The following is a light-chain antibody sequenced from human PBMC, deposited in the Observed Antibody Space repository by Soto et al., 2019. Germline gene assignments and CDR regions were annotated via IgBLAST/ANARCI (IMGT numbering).Light chain of an antibody. CDR3: QQYYSTPLT. CDR2: LAS. V-gene: IGKV4-1*01. J-gene: IGKJ4*01. CDR1: QSVLYSSNNKNY. Sequence: DIVMTQSPDSLAVSLGERATINCKSSQSVLYSSNNKNYLAWYQQKPGLPPKLLIYLASTRESGVPDRFSGSGSGTDFTLTISSLQAEDVAVYYCQQYYSTPLTFGGGTKVEIK.